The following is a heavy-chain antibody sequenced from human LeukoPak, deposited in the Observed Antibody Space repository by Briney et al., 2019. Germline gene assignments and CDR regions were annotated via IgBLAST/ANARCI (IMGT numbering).Heavy chain of an antibody. CDR3: ARGYSGRLDETNWFDP. CDR2: IIPIFGIA. D-gene: IGHD5-12*01. J-gene: IGHJ5*02. V-gene: IGHV1-69*04. CDR1: GGTFSSYA. Sequence: AASVKVCCKASGGTFSSYAISWGRQAPGQGLEWMGRIIPIFGIANYAQKFQGRVTITPDKSTSTAYMELSSLRSEDTAVYYCARGYSGRLDETNWFDPWGQGTLVTVSS.